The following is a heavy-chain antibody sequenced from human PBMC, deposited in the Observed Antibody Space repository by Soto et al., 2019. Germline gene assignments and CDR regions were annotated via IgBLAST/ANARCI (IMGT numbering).Heavy chain of an antibody. CDR2: IKQDGSEK. Sequence: PGGSLRLSCAASGFTFSSYWMSWVRQAPGKGLEWVANIKQDGSEKYYVDSVKGRFTISRDNAKNSLYLQMNSLRAEDTAVYYCARVVLWFGEFWYFDLWGRGTLVTVSS. D-gene: IGHD3-10*01. V-gene: IGHV3-7*01. CDR1: GFTFSSYW. CDR3: ARVVLWFGEFWYFDL. J-gene: IGHJ2*01.